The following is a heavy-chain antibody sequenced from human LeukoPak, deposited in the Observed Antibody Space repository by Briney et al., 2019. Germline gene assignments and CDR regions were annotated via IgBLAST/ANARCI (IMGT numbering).Heavy chain of an antibody. J-gene: IGHJ4*02. CDR3: ARDTVGATDY. D-gene: IGHD1-26*01. CDR1: GFTFNNYG. V-gene: IGHV3-30*03. Sequence: GGSLRLSCAASGFTFNNYGMHWVRQAPGKGLEWVAVISFDGSNKYYADSVKGRFTISRDNAKKSLYLQMNSLRAEDTALYYCARDTVGATDYWGQGTLVTVSS. CDR2: ISFDGSNK.